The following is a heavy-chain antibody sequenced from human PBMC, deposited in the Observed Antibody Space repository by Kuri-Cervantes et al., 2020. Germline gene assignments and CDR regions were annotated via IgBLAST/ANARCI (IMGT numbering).Heavy chain of an antibody. Sequence: GESLKISCAASGFTFSSYGMHWVRQAPGKGLEWVAVISYDGSNKYYADSVKGRFTISRDNSKNTLYLQMNSLRAEDTAVYYYAREYYYGSGSYYYFDYWGQGTLVTVSS. CDR3: AREYYYGSGSYYYFDY. D-gene: IGHD3-10*01. J-gene: IGHJ4*02. CDR1: GFTFSSYG. CDR2: ISYDGSNK. V-gene: IGHV3-30*03.